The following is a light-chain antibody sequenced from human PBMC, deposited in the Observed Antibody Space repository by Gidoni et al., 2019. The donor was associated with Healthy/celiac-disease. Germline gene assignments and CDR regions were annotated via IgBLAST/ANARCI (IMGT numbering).Light chain of an antibody. Sequence: QSALTQPASVSGSPGQSITMSCTGTSSDVGAYNYVSWYQQHPGKAPKLVIYEVSNRPSGVSNRFSGSKSGNTASLTSSGLQAEDEADYYCSSYTTSRSLFGGGTKLTVL. CDR1: SSDVGAYNY. CDR3: SSYTTSRSL. J-gene: IGLJ2*01. CDR2: EVS. V-gene: IGLV2-14*01.